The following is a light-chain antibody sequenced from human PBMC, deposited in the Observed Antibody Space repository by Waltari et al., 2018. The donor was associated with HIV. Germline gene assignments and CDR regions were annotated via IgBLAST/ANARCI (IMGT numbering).Light chain of an antibody. Sequence: QSAPTQPAPVSASHGQSITISCTGTGSDVAGSNYAPWYQQRPGAAPKLLIYEVRNRPSGISSCFSGSKSGNTASLTISGLQAEDEADYYCSSYTIISIFWVFGGGTQLTVL. V-gene: IGLV2-14*01. CDR3: SSYTIISIFWV. CDR2: EVR. J-gene: IGLJ3*02. CDR1: GSDVAGSNY.